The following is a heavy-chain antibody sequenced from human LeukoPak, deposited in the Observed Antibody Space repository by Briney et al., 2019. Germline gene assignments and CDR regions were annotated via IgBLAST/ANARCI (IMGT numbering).Heavy chain of an antibody. V-gene: IGHV3-21*01. CDR2: ISSGSTYI. J-gene: IGHJ3*02. D-gene: IGHD5-24*01. Sequence: GGSLRLSCAASGFTFSTYSMNWVSQAPGKGLEWVSSISSGSTYIYYADSVKGRFTISRDNAKNSLYLQMNSLRAEDTAVYYCARLDMATIMGNGAFDIWGQGTMVTVSS. CDR1: GFTFSTYS. CDR3: ARLDMATIMGNGAFDI.